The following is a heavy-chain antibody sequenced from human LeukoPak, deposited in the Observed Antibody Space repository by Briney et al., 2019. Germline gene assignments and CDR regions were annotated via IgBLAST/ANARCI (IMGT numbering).Heavy chain of an antibody. CDR1: GFTFSGDE. CDR2: IISSGRTK. V-gene: IGHV3-48*03. Sequence: GGALRLSCAASGFTFSGDEVKWVRQAPRKGREWGSFIISSGRTKYYADSVKGRFIISRDNANNSLYLQINSLRPEDTATYYCATERDSYYCGFSGDYWGQGTLVTVSS. J-gene: IGHJ4*02. D-gene: IGHD5-18*01. CDR3: ATERDSYYCGFSGDY.